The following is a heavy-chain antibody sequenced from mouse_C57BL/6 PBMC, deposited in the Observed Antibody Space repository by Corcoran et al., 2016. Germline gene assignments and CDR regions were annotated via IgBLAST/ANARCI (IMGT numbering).Heavy chain of an antibody. CDR3: VTAQAPAWFAY. Sequence: QIQLVQSGPELKKPGETVKISCKASGYTFTEYPMHWVKQAPGKGLKWMGMIYTDTGEPTYAEEFKGRFAFSLETSASTAYLQINNLKNEDTATYVCVTAQAPAWFAYWGQGTLVTVSA. D-gene: IGHD3-2*02. CDR1: GYTFTEYP. CDR2: IYTDTGEP. J-gene: IGHJ3*01. V-gene: IGHV9-1*01.